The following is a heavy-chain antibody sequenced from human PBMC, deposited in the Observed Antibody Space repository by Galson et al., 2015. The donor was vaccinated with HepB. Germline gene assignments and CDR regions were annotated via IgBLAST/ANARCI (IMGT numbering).Heavy chain of an antibody. CDR1: GYIFTDYY. Sequence: SVKVSCKASGYIFTDYYMHWVRQAPGQGLEWMGWINPNSGGTNYAQKFQGRVTMTRDTSISTAYMELSRLRSDDTAVYYCARGRTVVRGGYWFDPWGQGTLVTVSS. J-gene: IGHJ5*02. CDR3: ARGRTVVRGGYWFDP. CDR2: INPNSGGT. D-gene: IGHD4-23*01. V-gene: IGHV1-2*02.